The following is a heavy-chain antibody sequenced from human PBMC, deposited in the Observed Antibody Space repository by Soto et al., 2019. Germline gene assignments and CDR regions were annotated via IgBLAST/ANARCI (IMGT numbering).Heavy chain of an antibody. CDR3: ARDRGVAPPVAGNTHYYYYMDV. J-gene: IGHJ6*03. V-gene: IGHV1-18*01. CDR1: GYCFTNYG. CDR2: ISGFNGNT. D-gene: IGHD6-19*01. Sequence: QDQLVQSGAEVKKPGASVTVSCKGSGYCFTNYGITWVRQAPGQGLVWMGWISGFNGNTHYAQKLSGRVTMTTDASTSTAYMELRSLRSDATAVYYCARDRGVAPPVAGNTHYYYYMDVWGKGTTVTVSS.